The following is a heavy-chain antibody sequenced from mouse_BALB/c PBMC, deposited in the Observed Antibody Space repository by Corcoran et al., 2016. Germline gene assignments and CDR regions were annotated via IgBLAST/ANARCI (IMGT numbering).Heavy chain of an antibody. CDR2: INPNNGGT. V-gene: IGHV1-18*01. CDR1: GYTFTDYN. D-gene: IGHD2-4*01. Sequence: EVLLQQSGPELVKPGASVKIPCKASGYTFTDYNMDWVKQSHGKSLEWIGDINPNNGGTIYNQKFKGKATLTVDKSSSTAYMELRSLTSEDTAVYYCARSVMITWIAYWGQGTLVTVSA. CDR3: ARSVMITWIAY. J-gene: IGHJ3*01.